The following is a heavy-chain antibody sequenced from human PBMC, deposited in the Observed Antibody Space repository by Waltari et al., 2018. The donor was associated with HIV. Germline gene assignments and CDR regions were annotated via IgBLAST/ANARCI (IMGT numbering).Heavy chain of an antibody. V-gene: IGHV4-4*07. CDR2: INASGGT. D-gene: IGHD1-26*01. Sequence: QVQLQESGPGLVKPSETLSLTCIVSGGSINNYYWNWIRQPAGKGLEWLGRINASGGTNYIPSLKSRVTMSVDTSKNQFSLKWTSVTAADTAVYFCARETSGPTWRLFDSWGQGTLVTVSS. CDR3: ARETSGPTWRLFDS. CDR1: GGSINNYY. J-gene: IGHJ4*02.